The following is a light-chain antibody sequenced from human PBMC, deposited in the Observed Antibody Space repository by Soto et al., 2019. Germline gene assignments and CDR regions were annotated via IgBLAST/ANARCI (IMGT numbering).Light chain of an antibody. Sequence: EIVMTQSPATLSVSPGERATLSCRASQSVSSNLAWYQQKPGQAPRLLIYGASTRATGIPARFSGSGSGTELTLTISSLQSEDFAVDYCQQYNNWPPLTFGGGTKVDIK. CDR2: GAS. CDR1: QSVSSN. CDR3: QQYNNWPPLT. J-gene: IGKJ4*01. V-gene: IGKV3-15*01.